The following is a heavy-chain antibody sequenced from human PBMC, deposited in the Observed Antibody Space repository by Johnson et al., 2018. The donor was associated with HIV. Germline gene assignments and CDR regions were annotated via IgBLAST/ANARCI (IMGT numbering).Heavy chain of an antibody. D-gene: IGHD6-19*01. J-gene: IGHJ3*02. CDR1: GFTFSSYA. CDR2: IGTAGDT. V-gene: IGHV3-13*01. Sequence: VQLVESGGGVVQPGGSLRLSCAASGFTFSSYAMHWVHQTTGKGLEWVSTIGTAGDTYYPGSVKGRFTISRDNSKNTLYLQMNSLRAEDTALYYCAKDRSTGWYPAFDIWGQGTMVTVSS. CDR3: AKDRSTGWYPAFDI.